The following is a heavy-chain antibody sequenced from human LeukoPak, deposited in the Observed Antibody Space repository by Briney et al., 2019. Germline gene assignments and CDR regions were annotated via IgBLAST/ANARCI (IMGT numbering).Heavy chain of an antibody. CDR2: ISSSSSYI. D-gene: IGHD6-13*01. J-gene: IGHJ3*02. V-gene: IGHV3-21*01. CDR1: GFTFSSYS. CDR3: ASIAAAESNAFDI. Sequence: GGSLRLSCAASGFTFSSYSMNWVRQAPGKGLEWVSSISSSSSYIYYADSVKGRFTISRDNAKNSLYLQMNSLRAEDTAVYYCASIAAAESNAFDIWGQGTMVTVSS.